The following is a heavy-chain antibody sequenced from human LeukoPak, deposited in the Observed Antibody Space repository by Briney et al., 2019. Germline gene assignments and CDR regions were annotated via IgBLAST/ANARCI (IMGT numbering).Heavy chain of an antibody. V-gene: IGHV3-30*02. CDR2: IRYDGSNK. CDR1: GFTFSSYG. D-gene: IGHD4-17*01. J-gene: IGHJ4*02. Sequence: PGGSLRLSCAASGFTFSSYGMHWVRQAPGKGLEWVAFIRYDGSNKYYADSVKGRFTISRDNSKNTLYLQMNSLRAEDTAVYYCAKREIPYGDQSYFDYWGQGTLVTVSS. CDR3: AKREIPYGDQSYFDY.